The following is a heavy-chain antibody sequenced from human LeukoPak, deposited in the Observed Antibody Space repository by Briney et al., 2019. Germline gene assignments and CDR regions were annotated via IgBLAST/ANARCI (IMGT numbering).Heavy chain of an antibody. CDR2: INSDGSST. Sequence: PGGSLRLSCAASGFTFSSYWMHWVRQAPGKGLVWVSRINSDGSSTSYADSVKGRFTISRDNAKNTLYLQMNSLRAEDTAVYYCARDPSRIAVAGTTLRFGFDPWGQGTLVTVPS. CDR1: GFTFSSYW. J-gene: IGHJ5*02. CDR3: ARDPSRIAVAGTTLRFGFDP. V-gene: IGHV3-74*01. D-gene: IGHD6-19*01.